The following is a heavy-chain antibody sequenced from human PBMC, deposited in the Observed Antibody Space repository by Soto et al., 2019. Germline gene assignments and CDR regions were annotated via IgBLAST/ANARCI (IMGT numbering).Heavy chain of an antibody. Sequence: GESLKISCRGSGFSFTSYWIGWVRQVPGKGLECMGIIYPRDSDTRYNPSFQGQVTISVDESINTAYLQWNSLKTSDTAMYYCASTGVPDAFEIWGQGTMVTVSS. CDR3: ASTGVPDAFEI. CDR1: GFSFTSYW. D-gene: IGHD3-3*01. CDR2: IYPRDSDT. J-gene: IGHJ3*02. V-gene: IGHV5-51*01.